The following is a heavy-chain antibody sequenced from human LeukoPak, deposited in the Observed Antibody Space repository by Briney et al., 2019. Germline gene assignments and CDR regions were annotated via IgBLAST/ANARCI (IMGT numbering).Heavy chain of an antibody. J-gene: IGHJ4*02. V-gene: IGHV3-30*02. Sequence: PGGSLRLSCAASGFTFSTYGMHWVRQAPGKGLEWVAFIRYDGSNKYYADSVKGRFTISRDNSKNTLYLQMNSLRAEDTAVYYCNLEMATIIAYFDYWGQGTLVTVSS. CDR2: IRYDGSNK. CDR3: NLEMATIIAYFDY. D-gene: IGHD5-24*01. CDR1: GFTFSTYG.